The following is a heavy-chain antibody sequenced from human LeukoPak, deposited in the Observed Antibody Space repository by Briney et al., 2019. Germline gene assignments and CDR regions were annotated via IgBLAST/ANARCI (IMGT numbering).Heavy chain of an antibody. CDR1: GYSISSGYY. CDR3: ARSYRRGAITMIRGVANRGAFDI. CDR2: IYHSGST. Sequence: SETLSLTCTVSGYSISSGYYWGWIRQPPGKGLEWIGSIYHSGSTNYNPSLKSRVTISVDTSKNQFSLKLSSVTAADTAVYYCARSYRRGAITMIRGVANRGAFDIWGQGTMVTVSS. V-gene: IGHV4-38-2*02. J-gene: IGHJ3*02. D-gene: IGHD3-10*01.